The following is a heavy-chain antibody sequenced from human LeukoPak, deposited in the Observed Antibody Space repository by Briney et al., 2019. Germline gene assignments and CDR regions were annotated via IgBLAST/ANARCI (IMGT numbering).Heavy chain of an antibody. CDR1: XXXXXGXY. V-gene: IGHV1-2*02. D-gene: IGHD1-26*01. CDR3: ARDPGIVGATAAFDI. CDR2: INPNSGGT. J-gene: IGHJ3*02. Sequence: ASVXXSXXXXXXXXXGXYMXXVRQAPGQGLEWMGWINPNSGGTNYAQKFQGRVTMTRDTSISTAYMELSRLRSDDTAVYYCARDPGIVGATAAFDIWGQGTMVTVSS.